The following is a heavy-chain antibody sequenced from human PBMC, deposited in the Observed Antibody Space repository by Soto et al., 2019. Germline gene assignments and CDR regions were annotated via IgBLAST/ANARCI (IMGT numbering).Heavy chain of an antibody. CDR3: AGTTSHQWYYMDV. J-gene: IGHJ6*03. Sequence: SQTLSLTCAISGDSVSSNSAAWTWIRLSPSRGLEWLARTYYRSRWYNDYAVFVRSRITVNPDTSKNQFSLQLTSVTPEDTAVYYCAGTTSHQWYYMDVWGKGTTVTVSS. CDR1: GDSVSSNSAA. CDR2: TYYRSRWYN. V-gene: IGHV6-1*01. D-gene: IGHD1-7*01.